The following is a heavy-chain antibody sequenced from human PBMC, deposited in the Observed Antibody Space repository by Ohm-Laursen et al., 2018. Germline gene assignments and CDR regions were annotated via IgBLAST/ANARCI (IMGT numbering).Heavy chain of an antibody. Sequence: SLRLSCTASGFTFSSYEMNWVRQAPGKGLEWVSYIDQRSSTIYYADSVKGRFTISRDNAKYSLYLHMNSLRAEDTAVYYCARDKALSSGWFLFDYWGQGTLVTVYS. J-gene: IGHJ4*02. CDR1: GFTFSSYE. CDR2: IDQRSSTI. D-gene: IGHD6-19*01. CDR3: ARDKALSSGWFLFDY. V-gene: IGHV3-48*03.